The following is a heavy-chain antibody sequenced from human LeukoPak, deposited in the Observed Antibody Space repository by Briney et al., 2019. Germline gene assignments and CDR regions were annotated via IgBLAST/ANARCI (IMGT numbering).Heavy chain of an antibody. V-gene: IGHV3-21*01. J-gene: IGHJ4*02. CDR2: ISSSSAYI. Sequence: PGGSLRLSCAASGFTFSSYTMSWVRQAPGKGLEWVSSISSSSAYIYYADSVKGRFTISRDNGKNSLYLQMNNLRAEDTAVYYCARGEADITMIVVVTYYFDYWGQGTLVTVSS. CDR1: GFTFSSYT. CDR3: ARGEADITMIVVVTYYFDY. D-gene: IGHD3-22*01.